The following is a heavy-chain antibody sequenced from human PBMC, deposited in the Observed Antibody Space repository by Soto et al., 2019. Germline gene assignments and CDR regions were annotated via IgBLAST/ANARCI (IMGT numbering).Heavy chain of an antibody. CDR2: INHSGST. J-gene: IGHJ6*03. V-gene: IGHV4-34*01. CDR3: AGGIAARLYYYYYYMDV. CDR1: GGSFSGYY. D-gene: IGHD6-6*01. Sequence: QVQLQQWGAGLLKPSETLSLTCAVYGGSFSGYYWSWIRQPPGKGLEWIGEINHSGSTNYNPSLKSRVTTSVDTSKNQFSLKLSSVTAADTAVYYCAGGIAARLYYYYYYMDVWGKGTTVTVSS.